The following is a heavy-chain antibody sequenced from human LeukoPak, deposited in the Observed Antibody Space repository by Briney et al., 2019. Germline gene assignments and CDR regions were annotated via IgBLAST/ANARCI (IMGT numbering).Heavy chain of an antibody. CDR1: GDSITNTNW. D-gene: IGHD6-19*01. CDR2: IYHSGST. Sequence: SGTLSLTCAVSGDSITNTNWWSWVRQPPGKGLEWIGEIYHSGSTDYNPSLKSRVTISVDTSKNQFSLKLSSVTAADTAVYYCARGRGWSRVDWFDPWGQGTLVTVSS. CDR3: ARGRGWSRVDWFDP. J-gene: IGHJ5*02. V-gene: IGHV4-4*02.